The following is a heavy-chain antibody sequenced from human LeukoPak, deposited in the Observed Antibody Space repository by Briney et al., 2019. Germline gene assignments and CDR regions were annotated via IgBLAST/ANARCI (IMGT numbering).Heavy chain of an antibody. CDR1: GFTFSSYA. D-gene: IGHD6-6*01. CDR2: ISYDGSNK. J-gene: IGHJ6*02. Sequence: GRSLRLSCAASGFTFSSYAMHWVRQAPGKGLEWVAVISYDGSNKYYADSVKGRFTISRDNSKNTLYLQMNSLRAEDTAVYYCAKTRSSYYYGMDVWGQGTTVTVSS. CDR3: AKTRSSYYYGMDV. V-gene: IGHV3-30-3*02.